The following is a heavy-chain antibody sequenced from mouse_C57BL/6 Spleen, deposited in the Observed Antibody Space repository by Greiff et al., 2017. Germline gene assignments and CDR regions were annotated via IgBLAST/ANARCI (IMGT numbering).Heavy chain of an antibody. J-gene: IGHJ2*01. CDR1: GFNIKDDY. CDR2: IDPENGDT. CDR3: TTATVVADYFDY. Sequence: EVQLQQSGAELVRPGASVKLSCTASGFNIKDDYMHWVKQRPEQGLEWIGWIDPENGDTEYASKFQGKATITADPSSNTAYLQLSSLTSEDTAVYYCTTATVVADYFDYWGQGTTLTVSS. V-gene: IGHV14-4*01. D-gene: IGHD1-1*01.